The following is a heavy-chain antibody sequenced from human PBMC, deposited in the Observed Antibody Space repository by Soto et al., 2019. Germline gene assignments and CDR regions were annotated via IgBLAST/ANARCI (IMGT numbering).Heavy chain of an antibody. CDR3: ARVGGSSWYGYYYYGMDV. CDR2: INHSGST. CDR1: GGSFSGYY. J-gene: IGHJ6*02. V-gene: IGHV4-34*01. Sequence: SETLSLTCAVYGGSFSGYYWSWIRQPPGKGLEWIGEINHSGSTNYNPSLKSRVTISVDTSRNQFSLKLSSVTAADTAVYYCARVGGSSWYGYYYYGMDVWGQGTTVTVSS. D-gene: IGHD6-13*01.